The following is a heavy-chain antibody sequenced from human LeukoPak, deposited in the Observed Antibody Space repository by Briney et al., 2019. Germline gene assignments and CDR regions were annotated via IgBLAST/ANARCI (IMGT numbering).Heavy chain of an antibody. J-gene: IGHJ4*02. Sequence: SETLSLTCTVSGGSISSSSYYWGWIRQPPGKGLEWIGSIYYSGSTYYNPSLKSRVTISVDTSKNQFSLKLSPVTAADTAVYYCASRGSIAARQVDYWGQGTLVTVSS. CDR2: IYYSGST. D-gene: IGHD6-6*01. CDR1: GGSISSSSYY. V-gene: IGHV4-39*07. CDR3: ASRGSIAARQVDY.